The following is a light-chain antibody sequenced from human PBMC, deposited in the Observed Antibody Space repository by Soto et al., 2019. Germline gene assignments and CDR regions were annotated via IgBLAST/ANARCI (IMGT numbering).Light chain of an antibody. Sequence: QSALTQPASVSGSPGQSITISCTGTSSDVGGYNYVSWYQQHPGKAPKLMIYEVSNRPSGVSNRFSGSKSGNTAFLTISGLQAEDEADYYCSSYTSSSTYVFGTATKVTV. CDR3: SSYTSSSTYV. V-gene: IGLV2-14*01. CDR2: EVS. CDR1: SSDVGGYNY. J-gene: IGLJ1*01.